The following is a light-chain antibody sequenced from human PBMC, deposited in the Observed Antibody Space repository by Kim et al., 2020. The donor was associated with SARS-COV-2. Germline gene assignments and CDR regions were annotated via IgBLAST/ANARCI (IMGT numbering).Light chain of an antibody. CDR2: HTT. J-gene: IGLJ2*01. CDR1: TGAVTSGHY. V-gene: IGLV7-46*01. CDR3: LLSYGDSRV. Sequence: QAVVTQEPSLTVSPGETVTLTCGSSTGAVTSGHYSYWFQQKPDQAPRTLIYHTTNKLSWTPARFSGSLLGGKAALTLSGAQPEDEAEYYCLLSYGDSRVFGGGTQLTVL.